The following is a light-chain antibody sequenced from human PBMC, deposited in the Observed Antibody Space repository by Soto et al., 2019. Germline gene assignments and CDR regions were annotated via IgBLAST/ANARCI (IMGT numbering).Light chain of an antibody. V-gene: IGLV2-8*01. CDR1: SSDVGDYDY. CDR2: DVS. Sequence: QSVLTQPPSASGSPGQSVTISCTGTSSDVGDYDYVSWYQHHPGKAPKLMIYDVSQRPSGVPDRFSGSKSGNTASLTVSGLQPEDEADYYCSSYAGGNKWVFGGGTKVPS. J-gene: IGLJ3*02. CDR3: SSYAGGNKWV.